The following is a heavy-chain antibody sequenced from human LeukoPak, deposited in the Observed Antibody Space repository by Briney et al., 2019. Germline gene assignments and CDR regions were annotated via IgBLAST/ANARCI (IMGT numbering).Heavy chain of an antibody. D-gene: IGHD2-15*01. Sequence: GASVKVSCKASGYTFTGYYMHWVRQAPGQGLEWMGWINPNSGGTNYAQKFQGRVTMTRDTSISTAYMELSSLRSEDTAVYYCARSDHFEVAAKRDWYFDLWGRGTLVTVSS. CDR2: INPNSGGT. CDR3: ARSDHFEVAAKRDWYFDL. J-gene: IGHJ2*01. CDR1: GYTFTGYY. V-gene: IGHV1-2*02.